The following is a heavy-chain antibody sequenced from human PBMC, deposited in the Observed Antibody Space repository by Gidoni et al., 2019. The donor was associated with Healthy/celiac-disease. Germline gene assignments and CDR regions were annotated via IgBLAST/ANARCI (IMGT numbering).Heavy chain of an antibody. CDR2: ISYDGSNK. D-gene: IGHD5-18*01. J-gene: IGHJ4*02. CDR1: GFTFSSYA. Sequence: QVQLVESGGGVVQPGRSLRLSCAASGFTFSSYAMHWVRQAPGKGLEWVAVISYDGSNKYYADSVKGRFTISRDNSKNTLYLQMNSLRAEDTAVYYCARDPKGYSYGYLDYWGQGTLVTVSS. V-gene: IGHV3-30-3*01. CDR3: ARDPKGYSYGYLDY.